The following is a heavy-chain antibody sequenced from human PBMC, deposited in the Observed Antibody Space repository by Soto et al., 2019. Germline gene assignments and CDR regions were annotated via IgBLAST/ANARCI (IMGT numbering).Heavy chain of an antibody. D-gene: IGHD2-15*01. V-gene: IGHV1-2*02. CDR3: TRSNIENSKGLYHAFDI. Sequence: ASVKVSCKASGYTFSAYYTHWVRQAPGQGLEWRVWTNPKNGGTYFAQKFQGSVTLTRDTSISTAYMEVNRLRSHDTAVYYCTRSNIENSKGLYHAFDIWG. J-gene: IGHJ3*02. CDR1: GYTFSAYY. CDR2: TNPKNGGT.